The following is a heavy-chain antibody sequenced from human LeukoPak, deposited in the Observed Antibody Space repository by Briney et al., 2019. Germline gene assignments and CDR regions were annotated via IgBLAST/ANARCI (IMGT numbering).Heavy chain of an antibody. J-gene: IGHJ6*02. CDR3: ARGGKTAFYYYGMDV. V-gene: IGHV4-34*01. Sequence: PSETLSLTCAVYGGSFSGYYWSWIRQPPGKGLEWIGEINHSGSTNYNPSLKSRVTISVDTSKNQFSLKLSSVTAADTAVYYCARGGKTAFYYYGMDVWGQGTTVTVSS. CDR1: GGSFSGYY. CDR2: INHSGST.